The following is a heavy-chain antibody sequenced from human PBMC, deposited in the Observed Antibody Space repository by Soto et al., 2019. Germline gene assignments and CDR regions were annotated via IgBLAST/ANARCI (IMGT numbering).Heavy chain of an antibody. J-gene: IGHJ6*02. CDR1: RYTLNTYY. Sequence: ASVKVSCKASRYTLNTYYMHWVRQSPVQGPEWMGIINPRGGSTTYAQNFHDRVTMTMDTSSSTVYMELSSLRSEDTAVYYCARGGGFSPYYYNLDVWGQGTTVTVSS. CDR3: ARGGGFSPYYYNLDV. CDR2: INPRGGST. V-gene: IGHV1-46*02. D-gene: IGHD2-15*01.